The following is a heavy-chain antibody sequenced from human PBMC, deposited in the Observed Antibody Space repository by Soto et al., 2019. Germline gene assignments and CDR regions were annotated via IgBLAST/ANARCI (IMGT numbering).Heavy chain of an antibody. CDR2: INPSGGST. CDR3: ARAAAGTRASYGMDV. V-gene: IGHV1-46*01. D-gene: IGHD6-13*01. CDR1: GYTFTSYY. J-gene: IGHJ6*02. Sequence: GASVKVSCKVSGYTFTSYYMHWVRQAPGQGLEWMGIINPSGGSTSYAQKFQGRVTMTRDTSTSTVYMELSSLRSEDTAVYYCARAAAGTRASYGMDVWGQGTTVTVSS.